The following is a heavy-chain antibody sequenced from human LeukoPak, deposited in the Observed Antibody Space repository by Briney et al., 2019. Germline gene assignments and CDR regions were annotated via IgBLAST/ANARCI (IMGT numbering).Heavy chain of an antibody. D-gene: IGHD2-8*02. CDR2: IIPLVDVT. Sequence: SVKASCKASGDSFGRYGISWVRQAPGQGLEWMGRIIPLVDVTNYAQRFQGKVTITADRFTSTAYLELTSLTSDDTAVYYCARDMSPPGVLVTSDYGMDVWGRGTTVIVSS. CDR1: GDSFGRYG. V-gene: IGHV1-69*04. J-gene: IGHJ6*02. CDR3: ARDMSPPGVLVTSDYGMDV.